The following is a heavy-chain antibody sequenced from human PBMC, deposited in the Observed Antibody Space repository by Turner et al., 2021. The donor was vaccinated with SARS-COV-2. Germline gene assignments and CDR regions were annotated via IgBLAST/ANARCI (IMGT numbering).Heavy chain of an antibody. D-gene: IGHD3-22*01. J-gene: IGHJ4*02. CDR3: ARWAYYDSSGYYPSHFDY. CDR2: ISSSNNYI. V-gene: IGHV3-21*01. CDR1: GFTFSSYS. Sequence: EVQLVESGGGLVKPGGSLRLSCAPSGFTFSSYSMNWVRQAPGKGLEWVSSISSSNNYIYYADSVKGRFTISRDNAKNSLYLQMNSLRAEDTAVYYCARWAYYDSSGYYPSHFDYWGQGTLVTVSS.